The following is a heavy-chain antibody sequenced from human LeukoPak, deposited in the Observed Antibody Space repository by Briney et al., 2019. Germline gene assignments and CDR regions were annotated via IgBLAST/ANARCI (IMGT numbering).Heavy chain of an antibody. CDR2: ISGSGGST. Sequence: GASLRLSCAASGFTFSSYAMSWVRQAPGKGLEWVSAISGSGGSTYYADSVKGRFTISRDNSKNTLYLQMNSLGAEDTAVYYCAKDRESIVGATSFDYWGQGTLVTVSS. CDR1: GFTFSSYA. J-gene: IGHJ4*02. D-gene: IGHD1-26*01. CDR3: AKDRESIVGATSFDY. V-gene: IGHV3-23*01.